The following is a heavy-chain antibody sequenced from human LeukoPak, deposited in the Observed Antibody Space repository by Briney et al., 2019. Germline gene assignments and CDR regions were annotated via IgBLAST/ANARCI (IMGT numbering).Heavy chain of an antibody. Sequence: PGRSLRLSCEASGFSFSTSGVHWVRQAPGKGLEWMAVISRVGRKNHYADSVKGRFTISRDNSKSTLLLQMNSLRPEDTAIYYCARDLLNYGSAYYDVGIFDSWGQGTLVTVSS. V-gene: IGHV3-30*04. CDR1: GFSFSTSG. D-gene: IGHD3-10*01. CDR2: ISRVGRKN. J-gene: IGHJ4*02. CDR3: ARDLLNYGSAYYDVGIFDS.